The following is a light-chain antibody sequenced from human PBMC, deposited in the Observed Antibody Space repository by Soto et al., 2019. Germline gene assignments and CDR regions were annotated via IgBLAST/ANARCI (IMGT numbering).Light chain of an antibody. Sequence: EIVLTKSPGTLYLSPEERATLSCRASQSISSSDLAWYQQKPGQAPRLLIYGAFSRATGIPDRFSGSGSGTDFTLTINRVAPEDVAVYYCQQYVSLPITFGQGTRLEIK. CDR3: QQYVSLPIT. CDR2: GAF. V-gene: IGKV3-20*01. CDR1: QSISSSD. J-gene: IGKJ5*01.